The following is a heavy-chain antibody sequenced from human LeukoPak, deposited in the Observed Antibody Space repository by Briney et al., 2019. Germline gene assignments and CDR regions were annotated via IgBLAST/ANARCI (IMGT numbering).Heavy chain of an antibody. V-gene: IGHV3-15*01. CDR1: GLTFRNAW. Sequence: GGSLRLSCAASGLTFRNAWMSWVRQTPGKGLEWVGRIKSKSDGGTTDYAAPVKGRFIISRDDSKNTLYLQVNSLKTEDTAVYYCTTGNYDILTGYYIFFALDYWGQGTLVTVSS. CDR3: TTGNYDILTGYYIFFALDY. J-gene: IGHJ4*02. D-gene: IGHD3-9*01. CDR2: IKSKSDGGTT.